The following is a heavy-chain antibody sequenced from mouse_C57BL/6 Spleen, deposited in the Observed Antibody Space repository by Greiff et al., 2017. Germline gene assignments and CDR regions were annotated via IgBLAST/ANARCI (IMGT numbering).Heavy chain of an antibody. V-gene: IGHV1-82*01. CDR1: GYAFSSSW. D-gene: IGHD2-5*01. Sequence: QVQLQQSGPELVKPGASVKISCKASGYAFSSSWMNWVKQRPGKGLEWIGRIYPGDGDTNYNGKFKGKATLTADKSSSTAYMQLSSLTSEDSAVYFCAREYYSNYGGAMDYWGQGTSVTVSS. J-gene: IGHJ4*01. CDR2: IYPGDGDT. CDR3: AREYYSNYGGAMDY.